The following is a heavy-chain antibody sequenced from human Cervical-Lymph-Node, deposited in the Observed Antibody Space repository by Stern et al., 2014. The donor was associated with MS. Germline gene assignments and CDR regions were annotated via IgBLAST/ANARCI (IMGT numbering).Heavy chain of an antibody. J-gene: IGHJ6*02. V-gene: IGHV1-24*01. Sequence: VQLEESGAEVKKPGASVKVSCKVSGYTLSEISMHWVRQAPGKGLEWMGGFDPELGETRYAQKFQGRVTMAEDRSTDTAYMELSSLRSEDTAVYYCATHRGRVTYYYGMDVWGQGTTVTVSS. D-gene: IGHD2-21*02. CDR2: FDPELGET. CDR3: ATHRGRVTYYYGMDV. CDR1: GYTLSEIS.